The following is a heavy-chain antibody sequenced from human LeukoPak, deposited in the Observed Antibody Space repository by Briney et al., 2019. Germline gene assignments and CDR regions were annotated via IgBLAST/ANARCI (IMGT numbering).Heavy chain of an antibody. CDR3: ARARGDRRVDY. D-gene: IGHD2-21*02. CDR2: LSYDGRVS. Sequence: PGGSLRLTCAASGLSFLTSALHWVRQAPGKGLEWVAVLSYDGRVSYYADSVKGRFTISRDNSKNTLYLEVKSLRGEETDVYWCARARGDRRVDYWGQGTLVTVSS. J-gene: IGHJ4*02. CDR1: GLSFLTSA. V-gene: IGHV3-30*04.